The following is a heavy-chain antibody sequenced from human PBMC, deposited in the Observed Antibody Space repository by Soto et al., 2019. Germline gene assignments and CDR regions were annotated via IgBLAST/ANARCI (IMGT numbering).Heavy chain of an antibody. CDR1: GFTVISNY. D-gene: IGHD3-16*01. V-gene: IGHV3-66*01. J-gene: IGHJ6*03. CDR2: IYSGGST. Sequence: PGGSLRLSCAASGFTVISNYMSWVRQAPWKGLEWVSVIYSGGSTYYADSVKGRFTISRDNSKNTLYLQMNSLRAEDTAVYYCARVLEGGGVRYYYYYMDVWGKGTTVTVSS. CDR3: ARVLEGGGVRYYYYYMDV.